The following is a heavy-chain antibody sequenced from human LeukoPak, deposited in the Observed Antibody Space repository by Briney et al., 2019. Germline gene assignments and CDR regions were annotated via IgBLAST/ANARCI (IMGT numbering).Heavy chain of an antibody. V-gene: IGHV4-34*01. J-gene: IGHJ4*02. CDR2: INHRGST. D-gene: IGHD6-19*01. CDR3: ARGGIVVATDY. Sequence: PSETLSLTCDVYGGSFSGYYWSWIRQPPGKGLEWIGEINHRGSTNYIPSLKSRVTISVDTSKNQFSLKLTSVTAADAAVYYCARGGIVVATDYWGQGTLVTVSS. CDR1: GGSFSGYY.